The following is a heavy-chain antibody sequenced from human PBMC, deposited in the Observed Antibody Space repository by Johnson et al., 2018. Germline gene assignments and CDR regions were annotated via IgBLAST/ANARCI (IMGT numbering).Heavy chain of an antibody. CDR2: ISYDGSNK. CDR1: GFTFSSYG. Sequence: QVQLVQSGGGVVQPGRSLRLSCAASGFTFSSYGMHWVRQAPGKGLEWVAVISYDGSNKYYGDSEKGRFTISRDNSKNTLYLQMNSLRAEDTAVYYCARDWSTVDAFDIGGQGTMVTVSS. CDR3: ARDWSTVDAFDI. V-gene: IGHV3-30*03. J-gene: IGHJ3*02.